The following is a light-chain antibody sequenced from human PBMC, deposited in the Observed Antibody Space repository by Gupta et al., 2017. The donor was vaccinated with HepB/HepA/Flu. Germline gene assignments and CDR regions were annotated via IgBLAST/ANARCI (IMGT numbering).Light chain of an antibody. V-gene: IGKV1-5*03. CDR3: QSYIT. CDR2: KAS. J-gene: IGKJ3*01. CDR1: QSISSW. Sequence: DIQMTQSPSTLSASVGDRVTITCRASQSISSWLAWYQQKPGKAPKLLIYKASSLESGVPSRFSGSGSGTEFTLTISSLQPDDFATYYCQSYITFGPGTKVDIK.